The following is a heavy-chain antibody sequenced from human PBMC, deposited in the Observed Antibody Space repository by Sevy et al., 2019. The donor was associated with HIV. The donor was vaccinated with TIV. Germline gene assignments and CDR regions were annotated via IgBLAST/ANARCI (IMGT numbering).Heavy chain of an antibody. D-gene: IGHD7-27*01. Sequence: GGSLRLSCAASGFTFRTYAMTWVRQAPGKGLDWVSAISGSGASTYYADSVKGRFTISRDNSKNTLYLQMNSLRAEDTAVYYCAKFAGDFPHFDFWGLGTLVTVSS. J-gene: IGHJ4*02. V-gene: IGHV3-23*01. CDR3: AKFAGDFPHFDF. CDR1: GFTFRTYA. CDR2: ISGSGAST.